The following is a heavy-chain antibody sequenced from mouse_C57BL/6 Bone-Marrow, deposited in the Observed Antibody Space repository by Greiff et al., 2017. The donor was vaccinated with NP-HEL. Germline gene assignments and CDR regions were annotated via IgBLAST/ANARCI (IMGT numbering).Heavy chain of an antibody. V-gene: IGHV1-19*01. J-gene: IGHJ2*01. CDR1: GYTFTDYY. D-gene: IGHD1-3*01. CDR2: INPYNGGT. CDR3: EKPLYY. Sequence: EVKLVESGPVLVKPGASVKMSCKASGYTFTDYYMNWVKQSHGKSLEWIGVINPYNGGTSYNQKFKGKATLNVDKSSSTAYMELNSLTSEDSAVYYCEKPLYYWGQGTTLTVSS.